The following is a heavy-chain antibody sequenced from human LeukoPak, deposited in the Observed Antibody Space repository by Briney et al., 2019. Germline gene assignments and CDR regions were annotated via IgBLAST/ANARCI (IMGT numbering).Heavy chain of an antibody. J-gene: IGHJ4*02. CDR2: ISDNGGST. CDR3: SLSGWTEDIDN. Sequence: GGSLRLSCSASGVAFSRHAIRWVRQAPGKGLEYVSGISDNGGSTFYADSVKGRFTISRDNSKNTLYLQMSSLRGEDTGVYYCSLSGWTEDIDNWGQGTLVTVSS. D-gene: IGHD6-19*01. V-gene: IGHV3-64D*06. CDR1: GVAFSRHA.